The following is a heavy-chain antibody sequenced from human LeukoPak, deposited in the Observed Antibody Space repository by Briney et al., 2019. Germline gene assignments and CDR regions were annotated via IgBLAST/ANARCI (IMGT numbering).Heavy chain of an antibody. Sequence: GGSLRLSCAASGFTFSSYAMHWVRQAPGKGLEWVAVISYDGSNKYYADSVKGRFTISRDNSKNTLYLRMNSLRAEDTAVYYCAILLSPFGEDTFDIWGQGTMVTVSS. CDR2: ISYDGSNK. V-gene: IGHV3-30*04. CDR3: AILLSPFGEDTFDI. J-gene: IGHJ3*02. D-gene: IGHD3-10*01. CDR1: GFTFSSYA.